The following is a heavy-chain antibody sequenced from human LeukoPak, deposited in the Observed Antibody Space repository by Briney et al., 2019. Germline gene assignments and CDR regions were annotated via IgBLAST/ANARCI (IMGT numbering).Heavy chain of an antibody. CDR2: INSDGSST. D-gene: IGHD6-13*01. Sequence: PGGSLRLSCAASGFTFSDYCMSWVRQAPGKGLLWVSRINSDGSSTSYADSVKGRFTISRDNAKNTLYLQMNSLRAEDTAVYYCARRIAAAAAPYYFDYWGQGTLVTVSS. V-gene: IGHV3-74*01. CDR1: GFTFSDYC. J-gene: IGHJ4*02. CDR3: ARRIAAAAAPYYFDY.